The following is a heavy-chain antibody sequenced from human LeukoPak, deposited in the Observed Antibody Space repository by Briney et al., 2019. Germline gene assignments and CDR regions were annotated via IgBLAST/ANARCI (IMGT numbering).Heavy chain of an antibody. V-gene: IGHV3-7*01. D-gene: IGHD3-10*01. Sequence: PGGSLRLSCAASGFTFSSYWMSWVRQAPGKGLEWVANIKQDGSEKYYVDSVKGRFTISRDNAKNSLYLQMNSLRAEDTAVYYCARVIGSLVRGVRYFDYWGQGTLVTVSS. J-gene: IGHJ4*02. CDR3: ARVIGSLVRGVRYFDY. CDR1: GFTFSSYW. CDR2: IKQDGSEK.